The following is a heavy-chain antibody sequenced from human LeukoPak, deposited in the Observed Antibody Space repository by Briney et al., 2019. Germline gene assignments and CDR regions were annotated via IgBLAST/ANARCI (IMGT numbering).Heavy chain of an antibody. D-gene: IGHD2-2*02. J-gene: IGHJ4*02. Sequence: GGSLRLSCAASGFTFDDHGMSWVRQVPGKGLEWVSSISGSSGDTYYADSVKGRFTISRDNSKNTLYLQMNNLRAEDTAVYYCAKDSGGKYQLLYLVVDYWGQGTLVTVSS. CDR1: GFTFDDHG. CDR3: AKDSGGKYQLLYLVVDY. V-gene: IGHV3-23*01. CDR2: ISGSSGDT.